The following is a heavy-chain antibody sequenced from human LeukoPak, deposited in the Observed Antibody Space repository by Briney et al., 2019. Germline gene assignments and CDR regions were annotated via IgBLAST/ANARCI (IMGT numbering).Heavy chain of an antibody. CDR1: GDSISSSSYY. J-gene: IGHJ4*02. Sequence: SETLSLTCTVSGDSISSSSYYWGWIRQPPGKGLEWIGTISYSGSTYYNPSLQSRVTISVDTSKNQFSLELSSVTAADTAVYYCARGSRRLADFHYWGQGTLVTVSS. V-gene: IGHV4-39*01. CDR3: ARGSRRLADFHY. CDR2: ISYSGST. D-gene: IGHD1-26*01.